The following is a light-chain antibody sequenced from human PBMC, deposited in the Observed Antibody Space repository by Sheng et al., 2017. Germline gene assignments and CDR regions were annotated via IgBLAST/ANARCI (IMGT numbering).Light chain of an antibody. V-gene: IGKV3-15*01. J-gene: IGKJ1*01. CDR3: QQYYNWPRGT. CDR2: GAS. Sequence: EIVMTQSPATLSVSPGERATLSCRASQSVNSHLAWYHQKPGQAPRLLIYGASTRASGVPARFNGSGSAAEYTLTISSLQSEDFAVYFCQQYYNWPRGTFGQGTTVEIK. CDR1: QSVNSH.